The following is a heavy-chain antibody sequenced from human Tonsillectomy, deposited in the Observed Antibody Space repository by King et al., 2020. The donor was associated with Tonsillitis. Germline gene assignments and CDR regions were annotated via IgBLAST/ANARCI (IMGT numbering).Heavy chain of an antibody. J-gene: IGHJ4*02. V-gene: IGHV4-59*08. CDR2: IYYSGST. D-gene: IGHD6-13*01. CDR1: GGSIRSYY. Sequence: VQLQESGPGLVKPSETLSLTCTVSGGSIRSYYWSWIRQPPGKGLEWIGYIYYSGSTNYNPSLKSRVTISVDTSKNQFSLKLRSVIAADTAVYYCGGGYSSSWYDVFRYDYWGQGTLVTVSS. CDR3: GGGYSSSWYDVFRYDY.